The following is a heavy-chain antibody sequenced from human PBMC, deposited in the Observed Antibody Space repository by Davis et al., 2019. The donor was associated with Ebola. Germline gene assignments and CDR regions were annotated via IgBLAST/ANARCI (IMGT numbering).Heavy chain of an antibody. CDR3: VRGWGRSGLDV. V-gene: IGHV6-1*01. CDR2: TYYSSKWYD. CDR1: GDSVSIDSAG. D-gene: IGHD3-16*01. Sequence: PSETLSLTCAISGDSVSIDSAGWNWIRQSPSRGLEWLGRTYYSSKWYDGYAESVKSRINISPDTAKNQLSLQLNSVTPEDTAVYYCVRGWGRSGLDVWGQGTTVTVSS. J-gene: IGHJ6*02.